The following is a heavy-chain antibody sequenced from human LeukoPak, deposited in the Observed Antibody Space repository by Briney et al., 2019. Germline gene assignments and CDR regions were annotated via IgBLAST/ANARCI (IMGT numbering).Heavy chain of an antibody. V-gene: IGHV1-2*02. CDR2: INPNSGGT. D-gene: IGHD3-10*01. Sequence: ASVKVSCKASGYTFTGYYMHWVRQAPGQGLEWMGWINPNSGGTNYAQKFQGRVTMTRDTSISTAYMELSRLRSDDTAVYYCARRRITMVRGVITHFVYWGQGTLVTVSS. CDR1: GYTFTGYY. CDR3: ARRRITMVRGVITHFVY. J-gene: IGHJ4*02.